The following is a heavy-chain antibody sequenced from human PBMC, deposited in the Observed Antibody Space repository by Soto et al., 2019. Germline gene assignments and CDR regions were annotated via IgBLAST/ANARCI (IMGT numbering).Heavy chain of an antibody. D-gene: IGHD3-9*01. Sequence: QVQLVQSGAEMKRPGASVKVSCKASGYTFSKYDVSWVRQAPGQGLEWLGLISPNSGRASYSEKFQGRVTMSTDTPTTTAYLELRSLISDDTAVYYCGRQYFDFLTDYPDFDYWGQGTLVTVSS. J-gene: IGHJ4*02. CDR3: GRQYFDFLTDYPDFDY. V-gene: IGHV1-18*04. CDR1: GYTFSKYD. CDR2: ISPNSGRA.